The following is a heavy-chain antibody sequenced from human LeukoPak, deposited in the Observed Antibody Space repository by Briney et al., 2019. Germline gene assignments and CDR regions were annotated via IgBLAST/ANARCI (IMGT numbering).Heavy chain of an antibody. CDR2: IYSGGST. J-gene: IGHJ4*02. Sequence: GGSLRLSCAASGFTVSSNYMSWVRQAPGKGLERVSVIYSGGSTYYADSVKGRFTISRDNSKDTLYLQMNSLRAEDTAVYYCARDPDYYDSSVDYWGQGTLVTVSS. CDR1: GFTVSSNY. D-gene: IGHD3-22*01. CDR3: ARDPDYYDSSVDY. V-gene: IGHV3-53*01.